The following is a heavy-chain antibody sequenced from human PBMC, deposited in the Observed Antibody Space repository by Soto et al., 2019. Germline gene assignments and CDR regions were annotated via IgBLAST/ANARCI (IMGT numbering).Heavy chain of an antibody. CDR2: ISAHNGNT. D-gene: IGHD1-1*01. CDR3: ARGRYGDY. Sequence: QVHLVQSGAEVKKPGASVKVSCKASGYTFTSYGITWVRQAPGQGLEWMGWISAHNGNTDYAQKLQGRVIVTRDTSTSSAYMELRSLRSDDTAVYYCARGRYGDYWGQGVLVTVSS. CDR1: GYTFTSYG. V-gene: IGHV1-18*01. J-gene: IGHJ4*02.